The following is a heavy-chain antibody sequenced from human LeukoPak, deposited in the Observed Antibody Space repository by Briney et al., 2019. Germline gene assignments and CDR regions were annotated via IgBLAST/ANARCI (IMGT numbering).Heavy chain of an antibody. J-gene: IGHJ6*03. D-gene: IGHD4-11*01. CDR3: ARVDYSNHDDYYYYYMDV. V-gene: IGHV4-38-2*01. CDR1: GYSISSGYY. CDR2: IFHSGST. Sequence: SETLSLTCAVSGYSISSGYYWGWIRQPPGKGLVWIGSIFHSGSTYYNPSLKSRVTISVDTSKNQSSLKLGSVTAADTAVYYCARVDYSNHDDYYYYYMDVWGKGTTVTVSS.